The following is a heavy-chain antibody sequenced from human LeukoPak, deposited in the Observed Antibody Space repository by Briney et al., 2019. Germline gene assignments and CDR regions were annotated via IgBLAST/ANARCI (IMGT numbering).Heavy chain of an antibody. Sequence: SETLSLTCTVSGGSISSGGYYWSWIRQHPGKGLEWIGYIYYSGSNYYNPSLKSRVTISVDTSKNQFSLKLSSVTAADTAVYYCEKGTLWFGELSPSFDYWGQGTLVTVSS. CDR3: EKGTLWFGELSPSFDY. CDR1: GGSISSGGYY. V-gene: IGHV4-31*03. CDR2: IYYSGSN. J-gene: IGHJ4*02. D-gene: IGHD3-10*01.